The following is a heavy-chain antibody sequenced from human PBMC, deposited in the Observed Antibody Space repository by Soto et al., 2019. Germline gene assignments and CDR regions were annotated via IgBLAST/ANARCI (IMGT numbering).Heavy chain of an antibody. D-gene: IGHD3-16*02. J-gene: IGHJ3*02. CDR2: IIPIFGTA. V-gene: IGHV1-69*01. CDR1: GGTFSSYA. Sequence: QVQLVQSGAEVKKPGSSVKVSCKASGGTFSSYAISWVRQAPGQGLEWMGGIIPIFGTANYAQKFQGRVTIIADESTSTAYMELSSLRSEDTAVYYCARTPYYDYVWGSYRYSVSDAFDIWGQGTMVTVSS. CDR3: ARTPYYDYVWGSYRYSVSDAFDI.